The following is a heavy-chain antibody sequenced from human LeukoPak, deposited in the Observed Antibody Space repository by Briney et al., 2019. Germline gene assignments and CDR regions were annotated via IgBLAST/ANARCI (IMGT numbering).Heavy chain of an antibody. V-gene: IGHV3-9*01. Sequence: PGGSLRLSCAASGFTFDDYAMHWVRQAPGKGLEWVSGISWNSGSIGYADSVKGRFTISRDNAKNSLYLQMNSLRAEDTALYYCARGVWFDPWGQGTLVTVSS. CDR2: ISWNSGSI. CDR3: ARGVWFDP. CDR1: GFTFDDYA. J-gene: IGHJ5*02.